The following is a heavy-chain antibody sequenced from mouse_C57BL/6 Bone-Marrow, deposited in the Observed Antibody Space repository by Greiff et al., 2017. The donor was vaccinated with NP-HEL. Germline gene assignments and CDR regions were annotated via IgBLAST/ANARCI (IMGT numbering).Heavy chain of an antibody. D-gene: IGHD1-1*01. J-gene: IGHJ1*03. CDR2: IYPGSGST. CDR1: GYTFTSYW. V-gene: IGHV1-55*01. Sequence: VQLQQPGAELVQPGASVKMSCKASGYTFTSYWITWVKQRPGQGLEWIGDIYPGSGSTNYNEKFKSKATLTVDTSSSTAYMQLSSLTSEDSAVYYCARDGSSYHWYFDVWGTGTTVTVSS. CDR3: ARDGSSYHWYFDV.